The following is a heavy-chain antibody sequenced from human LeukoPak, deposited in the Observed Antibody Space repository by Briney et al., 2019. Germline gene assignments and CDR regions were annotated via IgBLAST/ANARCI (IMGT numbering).Heavy chain of an antibody. CDR3: ARRLCSGGSCYYFDY. Sequence: KPGESLKISCKGSGYSFTSYWIGWVRQMPGKGLEWMGMIYPGDSDTRYGPSFQGQVTISADKSTSTASLQWSSLKASDTAMYYCARRLCSGGSCYYFDYWGQGTLVTVSS. CDR2: IYPGDSDT. CDR1: GYSFTSYW. V-gene: IGHV5-51*01. D-gene: IGHD2-15*01. J-gene: IGHJ4*02.